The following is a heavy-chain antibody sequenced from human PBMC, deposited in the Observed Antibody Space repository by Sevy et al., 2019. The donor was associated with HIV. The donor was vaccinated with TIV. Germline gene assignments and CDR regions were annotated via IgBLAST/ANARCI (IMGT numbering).Heavy chain of an antibody. J-gene: IGHJ5*02. V-gene: IGHV6-1*01. CDR1: LDSVSINSSA. CDR2: TYYRSKCYN. CDR3: ATEKTPPVNWNDAAQVDTYNWFDP. D-gene: IGHD1-20*01. Sequence: SQTLSLTYAISLDSVSINSSAWNWIRQSPSRCLEWLGRTYYRSKCYNDYAVSVKSGITINPNTSKNQSSLQLNSLTPEDTDVYYCATEKTPPVNWNDAAQVDTYNWFDPWGQGTLVTVSS.